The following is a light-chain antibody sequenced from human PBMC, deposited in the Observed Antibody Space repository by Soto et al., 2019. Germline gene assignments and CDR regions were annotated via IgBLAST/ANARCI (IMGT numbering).Light chain of an antibody. CDR1: SSNIGSNT. J-gene: IGLJ2*01. V-gene: IGLV1-44*01. CDR3: VAWDDSLNGYVV. Sequence: QLVLTQPPSASGTPGQRVTISCSRSSSNIGSNTVNWYQQLPGTAPKLVIYSNNQRPSGVPDRFSGSKSGTSASLAISGLQSEDEADYYCVAWDDSLNGYVVFGGGTKLTVL. CDR2: SNN.